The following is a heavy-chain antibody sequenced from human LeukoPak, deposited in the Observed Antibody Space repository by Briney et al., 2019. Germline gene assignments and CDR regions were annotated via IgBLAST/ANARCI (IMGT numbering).Heavy chain of an antibody. CDR2: IYHSGST. J-gene: IGHJ4*02. CDR1: GGSISSSNW. Sequence: PSETLSLTCTVSGGSISSSNWWSWVRQPPGKGLEWIGEIYHSGSTNYNPSLKSRVTISVDKSKNQFSLKLSSVTAADTAVYYCARDPGYCSSTSCYRKYYFDYWGQGTLVTVSS. V-gene: IGHV4-4*02. CDR3: ARDPGYCSSTSCYRKYYFDY. D-gene: IGHD2-2*01.